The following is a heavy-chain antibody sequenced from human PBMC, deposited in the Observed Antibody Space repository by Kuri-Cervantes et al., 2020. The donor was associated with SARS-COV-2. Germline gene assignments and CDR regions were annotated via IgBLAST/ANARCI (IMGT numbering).Heavy chain of an antibody. CDR1: GFTFSSYS. D-gene: IGHD3-10*01. J-gene: IGHJ4*02. CDR2: ISSSSSTI. Sequence: GESLRLSCAASGFTFSSYSMNWVRQAPGKGLEWVSYISSSSSTIYYADSVKGRFTISRDNAKNSLYLQMNSLRAEDTAVYYCASLDHGLGSYYHTFPHDYWGLGTQVTVSS. CDR3: ASLDHGLGSYYHTFPHDY. V-gene: IGHV3-48*01.